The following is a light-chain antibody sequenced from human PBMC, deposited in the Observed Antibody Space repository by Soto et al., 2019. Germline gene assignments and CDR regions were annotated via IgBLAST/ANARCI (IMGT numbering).Light chain of an antibody. CDR2: GAS. J-gene: IGKJ1*01. V-gene: IGKV1-5*01. CDR3: QQYITYST. Sequence: DVQMTQSTSTLSASVGDTVTITCRASQSIITSLAWYQQKPGKAPNLLISGASTLEEGVPSRFRGSGSGTEFTLTITSLQTDDFATYYCQQYITYSTFGQGTKVAIK. CDR1: QSIITS.